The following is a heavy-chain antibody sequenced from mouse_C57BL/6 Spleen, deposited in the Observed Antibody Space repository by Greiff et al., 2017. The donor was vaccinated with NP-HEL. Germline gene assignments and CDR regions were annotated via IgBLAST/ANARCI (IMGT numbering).Heavy chain of an antibody. D-gene: IGHD1-1*01. Sequence: VQLQQSGPELVKPGASVKISCKASGYAFSSSWMNWVKQRPGKGLEWIGRIYPGDGDTNYNGKFKGKATLTADKSSSTAYMQLSSLTSEDSAVYFCARHYGSREGYFDVWGTGTTVTVSS. CDR2: IYPGDGDT. V-gene: IGHV1-82*01. CDR1: GYAFSSSW. CDR3: ARHYGSREGYFDV. J-gene: IGHJ1*03.